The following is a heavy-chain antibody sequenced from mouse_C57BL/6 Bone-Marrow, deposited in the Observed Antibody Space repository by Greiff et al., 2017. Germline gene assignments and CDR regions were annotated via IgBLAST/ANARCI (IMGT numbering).Heavy chain of an antibody. CDR3: ALWYFYAMDY. CDR2: IYPSDSET. CDR1: GYTFTSYW. V-gene: IGHV1-61*01. Sequence: QLQLQQPGAELVRPGSSVKLSCKASGYTFTSYWMDWVKQRPGQGLEWIGNIYPSDSETHYNQKFKDKATLTVDKSSSTAYMQLSSLTSEDSAVYYCALWYFYAMDYWGQGTSVTVSS. D-gene: IGHD1-1*02. J-gene: IGHJ4*01.